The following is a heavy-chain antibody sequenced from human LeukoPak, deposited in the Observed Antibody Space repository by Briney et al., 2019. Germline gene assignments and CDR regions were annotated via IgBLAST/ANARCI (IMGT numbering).Heavy chain of an antibody. CDR3: APMTTGFSY. Sequence: QTGGSLRLSCAASGFTFSDYYMSWIRQAPGKGLEWVSLISGDGGATYYADSVKGRFTISRDNSKNSLYLQMNSLRTEDTALYYCAPMTTGFSYWGQGTLVTVSS. J-gene: IGHJ4*02. CDR2: ISGDGGAT. CDR1: GFTFSDYY. D-gene: IGHD4-17*01. V-gene: IGHV3-43*02.